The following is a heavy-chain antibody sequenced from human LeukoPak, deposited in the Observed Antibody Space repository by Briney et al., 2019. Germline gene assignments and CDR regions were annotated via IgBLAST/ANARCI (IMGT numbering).Heavy chain of an antibody. Sequence: PSETLSLTCAVSGYSISSGYYWGWIRQPPGKGLEWIGRIYHSGSTYYNPSLKSRVTISVDTSENQFSLNLTSVTAADTAVYYCARVVSRQIGGFDPWGQGTVVTVS. CDR3: ARVVSRQIGGFDP. CDR2: IYHSGST. J-gene: IGHJ5*02. CDR1: GYSISSGYY. D-gene: IGHD3-16*01. V-gene: IGHV4-38-2*01.